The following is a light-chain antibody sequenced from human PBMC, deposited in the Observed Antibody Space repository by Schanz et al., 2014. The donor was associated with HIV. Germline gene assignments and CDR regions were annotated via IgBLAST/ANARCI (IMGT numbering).Light chain of an antibody. CDR1: SSDVGGYNY. V-gene: IGLV2-14*03. CDR3: SSYTSSNTLV. CDR2: AVS. J-gene: IGLJ1*01. Sequence: QSALTQPASVSGSLGQSITLSCTGTSSDVGGYNYVSWYQQHPGKAPKLIIYAVSNRPSGVSNRFSGSKSANTASLTISGLQAEDEADYYCSSYTSSNTLVFGTGTKLTVL.